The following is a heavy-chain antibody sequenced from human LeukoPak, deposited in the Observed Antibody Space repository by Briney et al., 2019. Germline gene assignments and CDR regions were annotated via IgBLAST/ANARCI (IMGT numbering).Heavy chain of an antibody. D-gene: IGHD3-16*01. J-gene: IGHJ4*02. V-gene: IGHV4-30-4*01. CDR1: GGSISSGDYY. CDR3: ARGAPYWTYDYVWGSLTRFDY. Sequence: SETLSLTCTVPGGSISSGDYYWSWIRQPPGKGLEWIGYIYYSGSTYYNPSLKSRVTISVDTSKNQFSLKLSSVTAADTAVYYCARGAPYWTYDYVWGSLTRFDYWGQGTLVTVSS. CDR2: IYYSGST.